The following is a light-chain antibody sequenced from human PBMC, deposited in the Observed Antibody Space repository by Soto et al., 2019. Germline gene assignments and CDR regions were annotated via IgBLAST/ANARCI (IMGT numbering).Light chain of an antibody. V-gene: IGKV1-27*01. CDR2: AAS. CDR3: RKYTNVPA. CDR1: QGISNY. J-gene: IGKJ4*01. Sequence: DIQMTQSPSSLSASVGDRVTITCRASQGISNYLAWYQQIPGKVPKLLISAASTLQSGVPSRFSGSGSGTDFTLTMRSLQPEVLATYCCRKYTNVPAFGGGTKVEIK.